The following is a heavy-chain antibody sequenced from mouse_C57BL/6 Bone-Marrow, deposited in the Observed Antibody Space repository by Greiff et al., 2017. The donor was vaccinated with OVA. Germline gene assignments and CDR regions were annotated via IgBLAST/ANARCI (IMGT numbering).Heavy chain of an antibody. CDR2: INPSNGGT. J-gene: IGHJ2*01. CDR1: GYTFTSYW. V-gene: IGHV1-53*01. Sequence: VQLQQPGTELVKPGASVKLSCTASGYTFTSYWMHWVKQRPGQGLEWIGNINPSNGGTNYNEKFKSKATLTVDKSSSTDYMQLSSLTSEDSAVYYCASAQFPYYYGSSPFDYWGQGTTLTVSS. D-gene: IGHD1-1*01. CDR3: ASAQFPYYYGSSPFDY.